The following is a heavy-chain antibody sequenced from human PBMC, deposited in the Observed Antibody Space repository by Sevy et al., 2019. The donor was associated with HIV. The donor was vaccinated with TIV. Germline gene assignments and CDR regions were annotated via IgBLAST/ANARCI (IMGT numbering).Heavy chain of an antibody. D-gene: IGHD3-16*01. CDR3: ARDLEFYDYGDYGPAFMPDY. CDR2: IWFDGSNT. Sequence: GGSLRLSCAASGFTFSTYGMLWVRQAPGKGLEWVAVIWFDGSNTCYADSVKGRFTVSRDIGKNTLHHKMNSLRAEDTAVYYRARDLEFYDYGDYGPAFMPDYWGQGTLVTVSS. CDR1: GFTFSTYG. V-gene: IGHV3-33*01. J-gene: IGHJ4*02.